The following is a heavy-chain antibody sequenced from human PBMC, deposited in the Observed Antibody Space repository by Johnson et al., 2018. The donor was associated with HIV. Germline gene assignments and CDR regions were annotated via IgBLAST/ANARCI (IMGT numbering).Heavy chain of an antibody. Sequence: MQLVESGGGLVQPGGSLRLSCAASGFTFSSYEMNWVRQAPGKGLEWVSYISSSGSTIYYADSVKGRFTISRENAKNSLNLQMNSLRVGDTAVYYCASGVYSSSWSWDVAFDIWGQGTMVTVSS. V-gene: IGHV3-48*03. CDR3: ASGVYSSSWSWDVAFDI. D-gene: IGHD6-13*01. CDR2: ISSSGSTI. J-gene: IGHJ3*02. CDR1: GFTFSSYE.